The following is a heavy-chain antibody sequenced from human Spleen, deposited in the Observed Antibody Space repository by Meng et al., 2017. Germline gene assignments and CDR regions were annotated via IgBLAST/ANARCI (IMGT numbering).Heavy chain of an antibody. CDR3: ARDVSDTVIAFDI. V-gene: IGHV4-34*01. Sequence: VHRQQWCGSTSRPSGTLSLTCVVYVGSFIGYYWSLIRQPPGKGLEWIGEINHSGSTNYNPSLKSRVTISVDTSKNQFSLKLSSVTAADTAVYYCARDVSDTVIAFDIWGQGTMVTVSS. CDR1: VGSFIGYY. J-gene: IGHJ3*02. CDR2: INHSGST. D-gene: IGHD3-22*01.